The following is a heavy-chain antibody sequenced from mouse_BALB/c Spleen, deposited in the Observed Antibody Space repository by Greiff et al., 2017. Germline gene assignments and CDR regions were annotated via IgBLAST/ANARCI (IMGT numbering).Heavy chain of an antibody. J-gene: IGHJ2*01. D-gene: IGHD1-1*01. Sequence: VQLQQSGAELVKPGASVKLSCTASGFNIKDTYMHWVKQRPEQGLEWIGRIDPANGNTKYDPKFQGKATITADTSSNTAYLQLSSLTSEDTAVYYCAREGTTVVVDYFDYWGQGTTLTVSS. CDR1: GFNIKDTY. CDR3: AREGTTVVVDYFDY. CDR2: IDPANGNT. V-gene: IGHV14-3*02.